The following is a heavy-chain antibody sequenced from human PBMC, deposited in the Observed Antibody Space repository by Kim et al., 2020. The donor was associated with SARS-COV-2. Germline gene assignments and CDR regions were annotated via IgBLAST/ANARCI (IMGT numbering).Heavy chain of an antibody. CDR2: IKQDGSEK. V-gene: IGHV3-7*03. CDR3: ARGPAGDS. Sequence: GGSLRLSCADSGFTFTRYWMSWVRQAPGKGPEWVANIKQDGSEKYYVDAVKGRFIISRDNAKNSVSLEMNSLRAEDTAMYYCARGPAGDSWGQGTLVTVSS. CDR1: GFTFTRYW. J-gene: IGHJ4*02.